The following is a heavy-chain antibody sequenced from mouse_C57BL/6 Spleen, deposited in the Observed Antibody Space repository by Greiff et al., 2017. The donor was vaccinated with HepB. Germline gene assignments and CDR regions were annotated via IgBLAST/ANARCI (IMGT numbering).Heavy chain of an antibody. Sequence: QVQLQQPGAELVKAGASVKMSCKASGYTFTSYWMHWVKQRLGQGLEWFAETNPTNGRTYYNETFKSKATLTVDKSSSTAYLLLSGPTFEDSAVYDCARIKKLVATYFDYWGQGTTLTVPS. CDR1: GYTFTSYW. J-gene: IGHJ2*01. D-gene: IGHD1-1*01. CDR2: TNPTNGRT. V-gene: IGHV1S81*02. CDR3: ARIKKLVATYFDY.